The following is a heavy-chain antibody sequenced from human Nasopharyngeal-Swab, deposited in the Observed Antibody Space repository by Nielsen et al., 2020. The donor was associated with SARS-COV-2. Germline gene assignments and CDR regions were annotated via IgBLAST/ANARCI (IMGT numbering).Heavy chain of an antibody. Sequence: WIRQPPGKGLEWIGDINHRGNTNYSPSLKRRLTMSVDTSKNQFSLKVSSVTAADTAVYYCARSGYSSGWYDLWGQGTLVTVSS. CDR3: ARSGYSSGWYDL. J-gene: IGHJ5*02. D-gene: IGHD6-19*01. CDR2: INHRGNT. V-gene: IGHV4-34*01.